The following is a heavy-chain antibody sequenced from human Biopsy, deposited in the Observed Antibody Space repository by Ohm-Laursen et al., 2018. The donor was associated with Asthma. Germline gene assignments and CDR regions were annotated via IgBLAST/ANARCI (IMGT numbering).Heavy chain of an antibody. V-gene: IGHV3-9*01. CDR3: AKGEWELLEANFDY. Sequence: SLRLSCAASGFTFDDYAIHWVRQAPGKGLEWVSGISWNSGSIGYADSVKGRFTISRDNAKSSLYLQMNSLRAEDTALYYCAKGEWELLEANFDYWGQGTLVTVSS. CDR1: GFTFDDYA. D-gene: IGHD1-26*01. J-gene: IGHJ4*02. CDR2: ISWNSGSI.